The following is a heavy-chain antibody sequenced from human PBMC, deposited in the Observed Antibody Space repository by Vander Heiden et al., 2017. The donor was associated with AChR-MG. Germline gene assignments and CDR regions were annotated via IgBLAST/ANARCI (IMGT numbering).Heavy chain of an antibody. J-gene: IGHJ4*02. CDR3: ASGKPDY. Sequence: QVQLVQSGAEVKKPGASVEVSCKASGYTFTGPYIHWLRQAPGQGPEWMGWMHPNNGDTKSPQKFQGRVTMTRDTSISTAYMEMSSLTSDDTAVYYCASGKPDYWGQGTLVTVSS. CDR1: GYTFTGPY. CDR2: MHPNNGDT. V-gene: IGHV1-2*02.